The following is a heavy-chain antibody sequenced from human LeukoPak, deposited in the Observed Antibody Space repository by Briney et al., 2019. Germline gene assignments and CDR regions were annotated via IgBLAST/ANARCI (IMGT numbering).Heavy chain of an antibody. J-gene: IGHJ6*03. V-gene: IGHV3-23*01. Sequence: GGSLRLSCAASGFTFSSYAMNWVRQAPGKGLEWVSGISGSGGSTFYADSAKGRFTISRDNAKNSLYLQMNSLRAEDTVVYYCARGQIRDYYYYYMDVWGKGTTVTVSS. CDR1: GFTFSSYA. CDR3: ARGQIRDYYYYYMDV. D-gene: IGHD4-17*01. CDR2: ISGSGGST.